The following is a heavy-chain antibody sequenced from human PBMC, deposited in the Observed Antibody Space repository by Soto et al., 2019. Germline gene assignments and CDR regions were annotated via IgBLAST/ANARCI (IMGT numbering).Heavy chain of an antibody. V-gene: IGHV3-33*01. J-gene: IGHJ4*02. Sequence: WGSLRLSCAASGFTFSNYGMHWVRQAPGKGLEWVAIIWYDGSNKYYADSVKGRFTISRDNSKNMVYLQMNNLRGEDTAVYFCARLGSAWSPDFWGQGTLVTVSS. CDR2: IWYDGSNK. CDR1: GFTFSNYG. D-gene: IGHD6-19*01. CDR3: ARLGSAWSPDF.